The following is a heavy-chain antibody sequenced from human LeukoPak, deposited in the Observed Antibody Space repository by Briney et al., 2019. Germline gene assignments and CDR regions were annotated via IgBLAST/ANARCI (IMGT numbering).Heavy chain of an antibody. Sequence: GGSLRLSCAASGFTFSSYAMHWVRQAPGKGLEWVAVISYDGSNKYYADSVKGRFTISRDNSKNTLYLQMNSLRAEDTAVYYCARAYSLDYWGQGTLVTVSS. CDR1: GFTFSSYA. D-gene: IGHD6-13*01. CDR2: ISYDGSNK. J-gene: IGHJ4*02. CDR3: ARAYSLDY. V-gene: IGHV3-30*04.